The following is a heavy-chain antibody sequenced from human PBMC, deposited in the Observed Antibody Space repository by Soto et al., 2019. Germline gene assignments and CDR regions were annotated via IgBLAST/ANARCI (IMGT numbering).Heavy chain of an antibody. J-gene: IGHJ6*02. CDR3: ARRPTSPGYCAMDV. CDR1: GYIFTSKW. V-gene: IGHV5-51*01. CDR2: IYPRNSQT. D-gene: IGHD3-10*01. Sequence: PGASLKISCKGSGYIFTSKWIAWARQTPGKGLEWMGAIYPRNSQTEYSPSFQGQVTFSANKSIETAFLQRNSMKTSATAMFYCARRPTSPGYCAMDVWGQGTTVTVSS.